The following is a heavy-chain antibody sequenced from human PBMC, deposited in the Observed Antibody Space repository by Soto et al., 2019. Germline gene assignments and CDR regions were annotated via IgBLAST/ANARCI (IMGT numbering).Heavy chain of an antibody. CDR3: ASSIN. J-gene: IGHJ4*02. Sequence: VQLLESGGDLVQPGGSLRLSCAASGFPFSSYGMHWVRQAPGKGLDWVAVIWYDGSNKDYADSVKGRFTISRDNSKNTLYLQMNNLRADDTAVYYCASSINWGQGTLVTVSS. CDR2: IWYDGSNK. V-gene: IGHV3-33*08. CDR1: GFPFSSYG.